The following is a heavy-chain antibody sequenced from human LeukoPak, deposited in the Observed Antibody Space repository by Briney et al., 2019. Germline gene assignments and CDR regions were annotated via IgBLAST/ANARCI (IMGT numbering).Heavy chain of an antibody. D-gene: IGHD2-2*01. CDR2: IIPILGIA. V-gene: IGHV1-69*04. CDR1: GGTLSSYA. Sequence: ASVKVSCKASGGTLSSYAISWVRQAPGQGLEWMGRIIPILGIANYAQKFQGRVTITADKSTSTAYMELSSLRSDDTAVCYCARPYCSTTSCSGAFDYWGQGTLVTVSS. CDR3: ARPYCSTTSCSGAFDY. J-gene: IGHJ4*02.